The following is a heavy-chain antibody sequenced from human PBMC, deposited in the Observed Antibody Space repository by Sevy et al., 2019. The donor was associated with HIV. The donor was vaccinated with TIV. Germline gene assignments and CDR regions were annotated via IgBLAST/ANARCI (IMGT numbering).Heavy chain of an antibody. J-gene: IGHJ6*02. CDR1: GFTFSSYG. D-gene: IGHD3-10*01. CDR3: AKAFYDYKDYYYYGMDV. Sequence: GGSLRLSCAASGFTFSSYGMHWVRQAPGKGLEWVAVISYDGSIKYYADSVKGRFTISRDNSKNTLYLQMNSLRAEDTAVYYCAKAFYDYKDYYYYGMDVWGQGTTVTVSS. CDR2: ISYDGSIK. V-gene: IGHV3-30*18.